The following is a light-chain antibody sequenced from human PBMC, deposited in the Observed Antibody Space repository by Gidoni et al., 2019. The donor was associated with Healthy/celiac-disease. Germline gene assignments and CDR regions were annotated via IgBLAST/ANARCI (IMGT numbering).Light chain of an antibody. J-gene: IGKJ4*01. CDR1: QSVLYSSNNQNY. CDR2: WAS. CDR3: QQYYSTPRLT. V-gene: IGKV4-1*01. Sequence: IVMTPSPDSLAVSLGERATINCKSSQSVLYSSNNQNYLAWYQQKPGQPPKLLIYWASTRESGVPDRFSGSGSGTDFTLTISSLQAEDVAVYYCQQYYSTPRLTFGGGTKVEIK.